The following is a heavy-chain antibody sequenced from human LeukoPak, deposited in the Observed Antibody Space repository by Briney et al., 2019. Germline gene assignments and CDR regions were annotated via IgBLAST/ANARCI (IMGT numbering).Heavy chain of an antibody. CDR2: ISSSGSTI. CDR1: GFTFSSYE. J-gene: IGHJ6*04. Sequence: GGSLRLSCAASGFTFSSYEMNCVRQAPGKGLEWVSYISSSGSTIYYADSVKGRFTISRDNAKNSLYLQMNSLRAEDTAVYYCAELGITMIGGVWGKGTTVTVSS. V-gene: IGHV3-48*03. D-gene: IGHD3-10*02. CDR3: AELGITMIGGV.